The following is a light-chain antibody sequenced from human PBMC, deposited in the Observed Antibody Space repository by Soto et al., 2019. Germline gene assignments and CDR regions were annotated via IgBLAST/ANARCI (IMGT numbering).Light chain of an antibody. CDR3: QQYNNWPPRYT. Sequence: EIVMTQSPATLSVSPGERATLSCMAGQSVSSNLAWYQQKPGQAPRLLIYGASTRATGIPARFSGSGSGTEFTLTISSLQSEDFAVYYCQQYNNWPPRYTFGQGTKLEIK. J-gene: IGKJ2*01. CDR2: GAS. CDR1: QSVSSN. V-gene: IGKV3-15*01.